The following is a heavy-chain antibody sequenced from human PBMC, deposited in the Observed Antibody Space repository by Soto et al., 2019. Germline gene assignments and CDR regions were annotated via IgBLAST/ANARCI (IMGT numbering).Heavy chain of an antibody. Sequence: SVNVSFKSSGGTFSSYAISWVRQAPGQGLEWMGGIIPICGTDNYAQKFQGRVTITADESTSTAYMELSSLRSEDTAVYYCARGVGPRGYFDYWGQGTLVTVSS. CDR1: GGTFSSYA. CDR2: IIPICGTD. V-gene: IGHV1-69*13. J-gene: IGHJ4*02. CDR3: ARGVGPRGYFDY. D-gene: IGHD3-10*01.